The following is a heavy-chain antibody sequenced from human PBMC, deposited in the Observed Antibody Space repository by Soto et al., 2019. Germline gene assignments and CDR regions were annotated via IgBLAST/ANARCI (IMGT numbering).Heavy chain of an antibody. CDR1: GFTFSDTW. J-gene: IGHJ4*02. CDR2: IKSKTDGGTT. CDR3: TTVGDYYFDY. D-gene: IGHD2-21*02. Sequence: GGSLRLSCAASGFTFSDTWMNWARQAPGKGLEWVGRIKSKTDGGTTDHAAPVQGRFTVSRDDSETTLFLQMDNLKTEDTAVYYCTTVGDYYFDYWGQGTLVTVSS. V-gene: IGHV3-15*01.